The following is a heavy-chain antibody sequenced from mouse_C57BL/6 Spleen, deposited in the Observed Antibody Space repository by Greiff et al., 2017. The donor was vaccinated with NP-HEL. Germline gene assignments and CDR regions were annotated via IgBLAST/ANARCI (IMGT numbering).Heavy chain of an antibody. J-gene: IGHJ3*01. V-gene: IGHV1-64*01. CDR1: GHRLASYG. CDR3: ARGEVYYYGSSYSGFAY. D-gene: IGHD1-1*01. CDR2: LHPNSGST. Sequence: QVQLQQPGAELVNPGVAVKVDCKAAGHRLASYGGHLVGGVSGQCLYVLGHLHPNSGSTNYNEKFQSKATLTVDKSSSTAYMQLSSLTSEDSAVYYCARGEVYYYGSSYSGFAYWGQGTLVTVSA.